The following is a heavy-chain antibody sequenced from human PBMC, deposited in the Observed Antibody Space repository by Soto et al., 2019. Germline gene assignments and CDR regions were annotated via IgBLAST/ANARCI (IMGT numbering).Heavy chain of an antibody. CDR3: ARDKSKSAARPNNYYYYYGMDV. CDR1: GFTFSSYG. Sequence: GGSLRLSCAASGFTFSSYGMHWVRQAPGKGLEWVAVIWYDGSNKYYADSVKGRFTISRDNSKNTLYLQMNSLRAEDTAVYYCARDKSKSAARPNNYYYYYGMDVWGQGTTVTVSS. D-gene: IGHD6-6*01. J-gene: IGHJ6*02. V-gene: IGHV3-33*01. CDR2: IWYDGSNK.